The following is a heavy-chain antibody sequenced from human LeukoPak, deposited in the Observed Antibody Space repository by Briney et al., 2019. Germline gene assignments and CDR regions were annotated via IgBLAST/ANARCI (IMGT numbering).Heavy chain of an antibody. D-gene: IGHD1-26*01. V-gene: IGHV3-7*01. CDR3: ARDWSDLTTNPPDY. CDR1: GFTFSYHW. CDR2: MKGDGSDR. J-gene: IGHJ4*02. Sequence: GGSLRLSCAASGFTFSYHWMTWVRQAPGKGLEWVANMKGDGSDRYYLDSVKGRFTISRDNTKNSLYLQMNSLRVEDTAVYYCARDWSDLTTNPPDYWGQGTLVTVPS.